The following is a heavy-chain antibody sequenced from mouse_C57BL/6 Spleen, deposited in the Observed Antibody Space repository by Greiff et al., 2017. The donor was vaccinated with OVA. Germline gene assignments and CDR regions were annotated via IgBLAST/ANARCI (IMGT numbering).Heavy chain of an antibody. J-gene: IGHJ2*01. D-gene: IGHD3-2*02. CDR2: IDPSDSYT. Sequence: QVQLQQPGAELVMPGASVKLSCKASGYTFTSYWMHWVKQRPGQGLEWIGEIDPSDSYTNYNQKFKGKSTLTVDKSSSTAYMQLSSLTSEDSAVYYCARLRQLRLPYYFDYWGQGTTLTVSS. V-gene: IGHV1-69*01. CDR3: ARLRQLRLPYYFDY. CDR1: GYTFTSYW.